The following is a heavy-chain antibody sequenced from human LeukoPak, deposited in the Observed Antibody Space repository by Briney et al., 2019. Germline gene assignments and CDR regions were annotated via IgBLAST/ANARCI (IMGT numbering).Heavy chain of an antibody. CDR2: INPSGGST. D-gene: IGHD3-22*01. CDR1: GYTFTSYY. CDR3: ARDGHRMYYYGGSDYHFDY. V-gene: IGHV1-46*01. Sequence: ASVKVSCKASGYTFTSYYMHWVRQAPGQGLEWMGIINPSGGSTSYAQKFQGRVTMTRDMSTSTVYMELSSLRSEDTAVYYCARDGHRMYYYGGSDYHFDYWGQGALVTVSS. J-gene: IGHJ4*02.